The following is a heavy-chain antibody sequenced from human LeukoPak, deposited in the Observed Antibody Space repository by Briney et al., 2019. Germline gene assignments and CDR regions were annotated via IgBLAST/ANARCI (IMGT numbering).Heavy chain of an antibody. D-gene: IGHD3-3*01. J-gene: IGHJ6*02. Sequence: PGGSLRLSCAASGFTFSSYSMDWVRQAPGKGLEWVSSISSSSSYIYYVDSVKGRFTISRDNAKNSLYLQMNSLRAEDTAVYYCARQDETYYDFWSGYYMNYYYGMDVWGQGTTVTVSS. CDR3: ARQDETYYDFWSGYYMNYYYGMDV. CDR1: GFTFSSYS. V-gene: IGHV3-21*01. CDR2: ISSSSSYI.